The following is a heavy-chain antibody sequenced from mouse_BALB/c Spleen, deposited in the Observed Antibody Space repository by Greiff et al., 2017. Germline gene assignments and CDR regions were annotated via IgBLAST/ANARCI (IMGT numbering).Heavy chain of an antibody. D-gene: IGHD1-1*01. J-gene: IGHJ3*01. V-gene: IGHV2-9*02. Sequence: VQGVESGPGLVAPSQSLSITCTVSGFSLTSYGVHWVRQPPGKGLEWLGVIWAGGSTDYNPALMSRLSISKDNSKSQVFLKMNSLQTDDTAMYYCACITTVVEAYWGQGTLVTVSA. CDR3: ACITTVVEAY. CDR2: IWAGGST. CDR1: GFSLTSYG.